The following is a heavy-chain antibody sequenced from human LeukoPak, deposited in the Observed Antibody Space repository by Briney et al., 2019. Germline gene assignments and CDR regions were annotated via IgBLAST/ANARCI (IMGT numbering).Heavy chain of an antibody. V-gene: IGHV3-11*05. CDR2: ISSSSSYT. CDR3: ARETFYSYDN. CDR1: GFTVSSAY. Sequence: GGSLRLSCAASGFTVSSAYMTWVRQAPGKGLEWVSYISSSSSYTNYADSVKGRFTISRDNAKNSLYLQMNSLRAEDTAVYYCARETFYSYDNWGQGTLVTVSS. D-gene: IGHD3-9*01. J-gene: IGHJ4*02.